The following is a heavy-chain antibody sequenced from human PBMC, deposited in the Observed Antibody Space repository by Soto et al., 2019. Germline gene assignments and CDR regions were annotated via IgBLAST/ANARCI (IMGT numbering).Heavy chain of an antibody. V-gene: IGHV4-30-2*01. J-gene: IGHJ5*02. CDR1: GGSISSGGYS. Sequence: SETVSLSCVVSGGSISSGGYSWSWIRQPPGRGLEWIGYVYYSGTTNYNPSLKSRVTISVDRSKNQLSLNLTSVTAADTAVYYCARGEDSRSYYHLCGQATLVTVSS. D-gene: IGHD3-10*01. CDR2: VYYSGTT. CDR3: ARGEDSRSYYHL.